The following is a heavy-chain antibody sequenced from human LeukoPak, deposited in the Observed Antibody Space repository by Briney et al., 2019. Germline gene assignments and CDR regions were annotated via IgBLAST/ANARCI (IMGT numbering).Heavy chain of an antibody. J-gene: IGHJ5*02. CDR1: GYTFNHNY. CDR2: INPNNPAT. CDR3: ARVRDYSNSPFNWFDA. Sequence: ASVKVSCKASGYTFNHNYLHWVRQAPGQGLEWMGWINPNNPATHSSHKFQGRVTMTSDSSISTVYLGVNRLKPDDTAVYFCARVRDYSNSPFNWFDAWGQGTLVIVSS. D-gene: IGHD6-6*01. V-gene: IGHV1-2*07.